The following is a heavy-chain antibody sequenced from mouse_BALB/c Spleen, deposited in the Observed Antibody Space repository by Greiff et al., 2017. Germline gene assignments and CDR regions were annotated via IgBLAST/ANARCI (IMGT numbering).Heavy chain of an antibody. CDR2: INPSTGYT. CDR3: ARRSYGNYVYFDY. CDR1: GYTFTSYW. J-gene: IGHJ2*01. Sequence: VQLQQSGAELAKPGASVKMSCKASGYTFTSYWMHWVKQRPGQGLEWIGYINPSTGYTEYNQKFKDKATLTADKSSSTAYMQLSSLTSEESAVYYCARRSYGNYVYFDYWGQGTTLTVPS. D-gene: IGHD2-1*01. V-gene: IGHV1-7*01.